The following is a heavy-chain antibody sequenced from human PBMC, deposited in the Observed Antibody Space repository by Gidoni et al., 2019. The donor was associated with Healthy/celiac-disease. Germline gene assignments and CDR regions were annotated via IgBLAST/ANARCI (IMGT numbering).Heavy chain of an antibody. CDR1: GGTFSSYA. V-gene: IGHV1-69*01. D-gene: IGHD3-22*01. Sequence: QVQLVQSGAEVKKPGSSVKVSCKASGGTFSSYAISWVRQAPGQGLEWMGGIIPIFGTANYAQKFQGRVTITADESTSTAYMELSSLRSEDTAVYYCARDRWGRYYYDSSGYWGFHNWFDPWGQGTLVTVSS. CDR2: IIPIFGTA. J-gene: IGHJ5*02. CDR3: ARDRWGRYYYDSSGYWGFHNWFDP.